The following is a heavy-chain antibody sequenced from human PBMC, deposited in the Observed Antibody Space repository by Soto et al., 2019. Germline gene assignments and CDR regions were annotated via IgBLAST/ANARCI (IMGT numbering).Heavy chain of an antibody. D-gene: IGHD1-1*01. J-gene: IGHJ4*02. CDR1: GGSITSYY. CDR2: IYYSGNT. V-gene: IGHV4-59*12. Sequence: SETLSLTCSVSGGSITSYYWSWIRQPPGKGLEWIGYIYYSGNTNYNPSLKSRPTISIDTSENQFSLKLTSVTAADTAVYFCASGHAAYKARYWGQGTLVTVSS. CDR3: ASGHAAYKARY.